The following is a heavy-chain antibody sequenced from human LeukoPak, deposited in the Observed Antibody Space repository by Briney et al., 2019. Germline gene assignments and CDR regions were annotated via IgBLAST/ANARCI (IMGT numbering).Heavy chain of an antibody. D-gene: IGHD3-22*01. Sequence: SETLSLTCTVSGDSFTSTDDFWGWIRQPPGKGLEWIGSINYSGKTYYNPSLKSRVTISVDTSKNQFSLKLSSVTAADTAVYYCARAFYYDGKGNWFDPWGQGTLVTVSS. J-gene: IGHJ5*02. CDR3: ARAFYYDGKGNWFDP. CDR2: INYSGKT. CDR1: GDSFTSTDDF. V-gene: IGHV4-39*07.